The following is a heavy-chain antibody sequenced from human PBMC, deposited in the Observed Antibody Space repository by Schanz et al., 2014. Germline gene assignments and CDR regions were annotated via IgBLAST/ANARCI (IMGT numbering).Heavy chain of an antibody. CDR1: GFTFSSYA. D-gene: IGHD6-13*01. J-gene: IGHJ4*02. CDR3: ARGLIAAAGGAFDY. CDR2: INTGVNT. Sequence: EVQLVESGGDLVQPGGSLRLSCSASGFTFSSYAMSWVRQAPGKGLEWVSAINTGVNTYYADSVRGRFTMSRDNSKNTLYLQMNSLRAGDAAVYYCARGLIAAAGGAFDYWGQGTLVTVSS. V-gene: IGHV3-23*04.